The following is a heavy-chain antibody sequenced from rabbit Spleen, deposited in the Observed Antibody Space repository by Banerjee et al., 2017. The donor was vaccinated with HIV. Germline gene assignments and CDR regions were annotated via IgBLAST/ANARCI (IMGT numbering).Heavy chain of an antibody. Sequence: QQQLEESGGGLVKPGGTLKLTCKASGIDFSSYYYMCWVRQAPGKGLEWIACINSGSSGSTYYASWAKGRFTISRTSSTTVTLQMTSLTAADTATYFCAKTYNIVADYYNFWGPGTLVTVS. J-gene: IGHJ4*01. CDR1: GIDFSSYYY. CDR2: INSGSSGST. V-gene: IGHV1S45*01. D-gene: IGHD1-1*01. CDR3: AKTYNIVADYYNF.